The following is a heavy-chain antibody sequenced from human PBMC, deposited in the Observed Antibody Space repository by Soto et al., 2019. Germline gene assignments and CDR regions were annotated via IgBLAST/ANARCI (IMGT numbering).Heavy chain of an antibody. J-gene: IGHJ4*02. D-gene: IGHD4-4*01. CDR3: ARDPDYSNFGYFDY. CDR1: GFTFSSHA. Sequence: GGSLRLSCAASGFTFSSHAMNWVRQAPGKGLEWVALIWNAGNNKYYTDAGSVKGRFTISRDNSRNTLYLEMNSVRADDTAVYYCARDPDYSNFGYFDYWGQGTLVTVSS. V-gene: IGHV3-33*01. CDR2: IWNAGNNK.